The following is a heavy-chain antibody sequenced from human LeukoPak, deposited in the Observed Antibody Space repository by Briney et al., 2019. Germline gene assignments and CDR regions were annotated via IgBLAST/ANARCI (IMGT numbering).Heavy chain of an antibody. V-gene: IGHV4-30-2*01. CDR1: GGSISSGGYS. D-gene: IGHD5-18*01. CDR2: IYHSGST. CDR3: ARVDSYGPLGYYFGY. J-gene: IGHJ4*02. Sequence: SETLSLTCAVSGGSISSGGYSWSWIRQPPGQGLEWIGYIYHSGSTYYNPSLKSRVTISVDRSKNQFSLKLSSVTAADTAVYYCARVDSYGPLGYYFGYWGQGTLVTVSS.